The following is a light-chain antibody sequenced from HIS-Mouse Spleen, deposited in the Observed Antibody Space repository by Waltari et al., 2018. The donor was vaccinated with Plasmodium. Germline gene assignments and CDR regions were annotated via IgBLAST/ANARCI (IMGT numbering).Light chain of an antibody. CDR1: ALPNKY. V-gene: IGLV3-10*01. J-gene: IGLJ3*02. Sequence: SYELTQPPSVSVSPGQTARIPCPGDALPNKYAYWYQQNSGQAPVLVIYEDSKRPSGIPERFSGSSSGTMATLTISGAQVEDEADYYCYSTDSSGNHRVFGGGTKLTVL. CDR3: YSTDSSGNHRV. CDR2: EDS.